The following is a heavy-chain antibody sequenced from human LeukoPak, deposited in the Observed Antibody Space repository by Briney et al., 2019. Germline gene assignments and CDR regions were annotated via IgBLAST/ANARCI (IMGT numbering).Heavy chain of an antibody. CDR1: GGSIRSYY. D-gene: IGHD3-16*01. J-gene: IGHJ3*02. V-gene: IGHV4-4*07. CDR2: IYTSGST. CDR3: ARGGDSTRNAFDI. Sequence: PSETLSLTCTVSGGSIRSYYWSWIRQPAGKGLEWIGRIYTSGSTNYNPSLKSRVTMSVDTSKSQFSLRLSSVTAADTAVHYCARGGDSTRNAFDIWGQGTMVTVSS.